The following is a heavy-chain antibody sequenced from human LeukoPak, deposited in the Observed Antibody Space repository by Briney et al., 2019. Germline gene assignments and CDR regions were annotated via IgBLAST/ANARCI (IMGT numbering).Heavy chain of an antibody. Sequence: SETLSLTCTVSGVSISDYYWSWIWQPPGKGLEWIGYIYYSGSTNYNYNPSLKSRVTISVDTSKNQFSLRLTSVTAADTAVYYCARRGYSYGPSGSFDFWGQGTLVTVSS. D-gene: IGHD5-18*01. CDR3: ARRGYSYGPSGSFDF. J-gene: IGHJ4*02. CDR1: GVSISDYY. CDR2: IYYSGSTNY. V-gene: IGHV4-59*01.